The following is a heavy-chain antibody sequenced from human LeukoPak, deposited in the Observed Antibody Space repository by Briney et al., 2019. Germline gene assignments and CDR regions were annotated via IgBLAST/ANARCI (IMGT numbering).Heavy chain of an antibody. CDR1: GGSISSSSYY. Sequence: PSETLSLTCTVSGGSISSSSYYWGWIRQPPGKGLEWIGGIYYSGSTYYNPSLKSRVTISVGTSKNQFSLKLSSVTAANTAVYYCASVGVTHCYYGMDVWGQGTTVTVSS. CDR3: ASVGVTHCYYGMDV. J-gene: IGHJ6*02. CDR2: IYYSGST. D-gene: IGHD1-26*01. V-gene: IGHV4-39*01.